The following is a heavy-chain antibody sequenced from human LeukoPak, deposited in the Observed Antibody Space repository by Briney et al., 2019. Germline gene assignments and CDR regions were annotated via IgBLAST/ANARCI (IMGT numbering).Heavy chain of an antibody. CDR3: AREWPMVRGVIDA. D-gene: IGHD3-10*01. V-gene: IGHV4-59*01. Sequence: SETLSLTCAVYGGSFSNYYWSWIRQPPGKGLEWIGYIYYSGSTNYNPSLKSRVTISVDTSKNQFSLKLSSVTAADTAVYYCAREWPMVRGVIDAWGQGTLVTVSS. J-gene: IGHJ5*02. CDR2: IYYSGST. CDR1: GGSFSNYY.